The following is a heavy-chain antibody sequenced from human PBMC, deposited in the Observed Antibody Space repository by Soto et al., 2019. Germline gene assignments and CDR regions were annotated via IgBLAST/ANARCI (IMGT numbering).Heavy chain of an antibody. V-gene: IGHV3-23*01. CDR3: AKGRARRGGMDV. J-gene: IGHJ6*02. CDR2: ISGSGGST. Sequence: PGGSLRLSCAASGFTFSSYAMSWVRQAPGKGLEWVSAISGSGGSTYYADSVKGRFTISRDDSKNTLYLQMNSLRAEDTAVYYCAKGRARRGGMDVWGQGTTVTVSS. D-gene: IGHD6-6*01. CDR1: GFTFSSYA.